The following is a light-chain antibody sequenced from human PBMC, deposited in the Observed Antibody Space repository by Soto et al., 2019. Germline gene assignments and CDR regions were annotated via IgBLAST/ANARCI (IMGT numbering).Light chain of an antibody. J-gene: IGLJ3*02. CDR3: QSFDRSLSGRV. Sequence: QSVLTQPPSVSGAPGQRVTLSCTGSSSNIGAGYDVHWYQQLPGTAPKLLIFGNSNRPSGVPDRFSGSKSGTSASLAITGLQAEDEADYYCQSFDRSLSGRVFGGGTKLTVL. CDR1: SSNIGAGYD. CDR2: GNS. V-gene: IGLV1-40*01.